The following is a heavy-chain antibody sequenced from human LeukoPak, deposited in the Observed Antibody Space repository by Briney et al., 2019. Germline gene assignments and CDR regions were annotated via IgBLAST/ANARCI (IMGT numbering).Heavy chain of an antibody. D-gene: IGHD2-2*02. V-gene: IGHV5-51*01. CDR3: AVSHPRYCSSTSCYTR. J-gene: IGHJ4*02. CDR2: IYPGDSDT. CDR1: RYSFTSYW. Sequence: GESLKISCKGSRYSFTSYWIGWVRQMPGKGLEWMGIIYPGDSDTRYSPSFQGQVTISADKSISTAYLQWSSLKASDTAMYYCAVSHPRYCSSTSCYTRWGQGTLVTVSS.